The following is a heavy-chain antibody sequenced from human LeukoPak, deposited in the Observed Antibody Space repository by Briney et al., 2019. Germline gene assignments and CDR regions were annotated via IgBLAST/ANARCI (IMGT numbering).Heavy chain of an antibody. CDR2: ISAHNGNT. J-gene: IGHJ4*02. Sequence: ASVKVSCKASGYTFNSYGISWVRQAPGQGLEWMGWISAHNGNTNYEEKLQGRVTMTTDTSTSTAYMELRSLRSDDTAVYYCARVSLVATIGIAAAGTGDYWGQGTLVTVPS. V-gene: IGHV1-18*01. D-gene: IGHD6-13*01. CDR3: ARVSLVATIGIAAAGTGDY. CDR1: GYTFNSYG.